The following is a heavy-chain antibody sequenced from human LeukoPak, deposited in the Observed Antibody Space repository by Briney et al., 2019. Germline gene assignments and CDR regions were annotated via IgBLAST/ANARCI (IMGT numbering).Heavy chain of an antibody. CDR2: ISGSGGST. J-gene: IGHJ4*02. CDR3: AKDHVERRRPYYGSGSLY. Sequence: GGSLRLSCAASGFTFSSYAMSWVRQAPGKGLEWVSAISGSGGSTYYADSVKGRFTISRDNSKNTLYLQMNSLRAEDTAVYYCAKDHVERRRPYYGSGSLYWGQGTLVTVSS. V-gene: IGHV3-23*01. CDR1: GFTFSSYA. D-gene: IGHD3-10*01.